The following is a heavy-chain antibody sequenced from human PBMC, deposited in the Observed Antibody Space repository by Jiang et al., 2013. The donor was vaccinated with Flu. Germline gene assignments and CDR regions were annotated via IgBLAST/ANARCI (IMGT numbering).Heavy chain of an antibody. CDR3: ARSKWFMVGDYYYYGMDV. J-gene: IGHJ6*04. D-gene: IGHD3-10*01. V-gene: IGHV1-69*04. Sequence: SGAEVKKPGSSVKASRKASGGTFSSYAISWVRQAPGQGLEWMGRIIPILGIANYAQKFQGRVTITADKSTSTAYMELSSLRSEDTAVYYCARSKWFMVGDYYYYGMDVWGKG. CDR2: IIPILGIA. CDR1: GGTFSSYA.